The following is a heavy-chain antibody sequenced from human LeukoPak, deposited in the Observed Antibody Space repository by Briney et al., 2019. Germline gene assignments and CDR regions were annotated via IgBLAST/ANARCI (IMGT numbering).Heavy chain of an antibody. CDR3: ARASGPFDY. V-gene: IGHV3-33*01. Sequence: GGSLRPSCAASGFTFSVYGMHWVRQAPGKGLEWVAVIWNDGSNKYYADSVRGRFTISRDNSKNTLYLQMNSLRAEDTAVYSCARASGPFDYWGQGTLVTVSS. J-gene: IGHJ4*02. D-gene: IGHD3-10*01. CDR1: GFTFSVYG. CDR2: IWNDGSNK.